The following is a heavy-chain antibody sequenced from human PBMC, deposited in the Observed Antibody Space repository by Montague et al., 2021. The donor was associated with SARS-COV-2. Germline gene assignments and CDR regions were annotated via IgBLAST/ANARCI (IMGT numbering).Heavy chain of an antibody. J-gene: IGHJ6*02. CDR1: GDSISNHS. Sequence: SETLSLTCSVSGDSISNHSWSWIRQSPGKGLEWIGYIYYSGSTNYNPSLTSRVTISVDTSKNQVSLKLTSVTAADTAVYYCARHLRVTTVTSHMYHYAMDVWGQGTTVTVSS. V-gene: IGHV4-59*08. D-gene: IGHD4-11*01. CDR2: IYYSGST. CDR3: ARHLRVTTVTSHMYHYAMDV.